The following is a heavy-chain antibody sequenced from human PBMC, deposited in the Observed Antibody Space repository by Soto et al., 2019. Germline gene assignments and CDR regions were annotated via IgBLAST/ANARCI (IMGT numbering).Heavy chain of an antibody. CDR1: EFAFSTYG. Sequence: HVQLVESGGGVVQPGRSLRLSCAASEFAFSTYGMHWVRQAPGKGLEWIALIWFDGFTTFYADSVKGRFTISRDNSDSTLHLQMNRLRAEDTAVYYCTRDRGCGSNWYFDRWGPGTLVSVSS. CDR3: TRDRGCGSNWYFDR. D-gene: IGHD5-12*01. V-gene: IGHV3-33*08. J-gene: IGHJ2*01. CDR2: IWFDGFTT.